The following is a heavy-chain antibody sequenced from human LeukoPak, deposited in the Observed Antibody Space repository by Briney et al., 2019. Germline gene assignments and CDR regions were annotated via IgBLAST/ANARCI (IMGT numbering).Heavy chain of an antibody. Sequence: GRSLRLSCAASGFTFDDYAMHWVRQAPGKGLEWVSGISWNSGSIGYADSVKGRFTISRDNAKNTLYLQMNSLRAEDTALKYRAKNWGPDFSGFDYWGQGTLVAVSS. D-gene: IGHD3-16*01. CDR3: AKNWGPDFSGFDY. V-gene: IGHV3-9*01. J-gene: IGHJ4*02. CDR2: ISWNSGSI. CDR1: GFTFDDYA.